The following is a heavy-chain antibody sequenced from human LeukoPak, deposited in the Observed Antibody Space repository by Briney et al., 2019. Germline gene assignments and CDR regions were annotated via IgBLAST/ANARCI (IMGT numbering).Heavy chain of an antibody. CDR1: GYTLTELS. D-gene: IGHD3-10*01. V-gene: IGHV1-24*01. J-gene: IGHJ4*02. Sequence: GASVKVSCKVSGYTLTELSMHWVRQAPGKGLEWMGGFDPEDGETIYAQKFQGRVTMTEDTSTDTAYMELSSLRSEDTAVYYCATVPRGLWFGEYDYWGQGTLVTVSS. CDR3: ATVPRGLWFGEYDY. CDR2: FDPEDGET.